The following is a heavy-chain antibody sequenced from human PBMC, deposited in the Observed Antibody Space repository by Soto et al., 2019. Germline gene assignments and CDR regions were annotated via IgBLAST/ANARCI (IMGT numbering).Heavy chain of an antibody. J-gene: IGHJ4*02. CDR3: ARGVNDDS. D-gene: IGHD1-1*01. V-gene: IGHV3-53*01. Sequence: EVKLVESGGGLMQPGGSLRLSCAASGFSVGGNPMTWVRQAPGKGLEWVAVIHTGGATFYADPVKGRFTISRDNYKNTVYLLMNSLTVGDTAMYFCARGVNDDSWGQGTLVTVSS. CDR2: IHTGGAT. CDR1: GFSVGGNP.